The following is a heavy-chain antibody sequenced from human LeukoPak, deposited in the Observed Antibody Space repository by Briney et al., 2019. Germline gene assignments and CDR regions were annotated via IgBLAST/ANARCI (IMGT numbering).Heavy chain of an antibody. V-gene: IGHV1-46*01. J-gene: IGHJ4*02. D-gene: IGHD1-26*01. CDR2: INPSGGGT. CDR3: ARVGVGATSPFDY. Sequence: ASVKVSCKASGCTFTSYYMHWVRQAPGQGLEWMGIINPSGGGTSYAQKFQGRVTMTRDTSTSTVYMELSSLRSEDTAVYYCARVGVGATSPFDYWGQGTLVTVSS. CDR1: GCTFTSYY.